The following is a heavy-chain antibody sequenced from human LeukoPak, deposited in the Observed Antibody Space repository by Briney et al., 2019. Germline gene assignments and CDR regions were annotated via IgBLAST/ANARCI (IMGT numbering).Heavy chain of an antibody. Sequence: GPLSLSCAASGFPFSSYAMHWVRQAPGKGLEYVSAISSKGGRTYYAHSVNGRFTISRDNSKNTLYLQMRSLRAEDMAVYYCAIGGRYSSSWLDYYYYMDVWGKGTTVTISS. J-gene: IGHJ6*03. CDR1: GFPFSSYA. D-gene: IGHD6-13*01. CDR3: AIGGRYSSSWLDYYYYMDV. CDR2: ISSKGGRT. V-gene: IGHV3-64*01.